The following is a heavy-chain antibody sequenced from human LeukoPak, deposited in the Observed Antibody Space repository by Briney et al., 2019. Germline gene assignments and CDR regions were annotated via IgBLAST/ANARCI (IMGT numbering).Heavy chain of an antibody. V-gene: IGHV3-7*01. J-gene: IGHJ4*02. CDR2: ITQDGSEK. CDR3: ARAGGGSSGWSYFDY. Sequence: GGSLRLSCAASGFTFSGYWMTWVRQAPGKGLEWVANITQDGSEKYYVDSVKGRFSISRDNAKNSLYLQMNNLRAEDTAVYYCARAGGGSSGWSYFDYWGQGTLVTVSS. D-gene: IGHD6-19*01. CDR1: GFTFSGYW.